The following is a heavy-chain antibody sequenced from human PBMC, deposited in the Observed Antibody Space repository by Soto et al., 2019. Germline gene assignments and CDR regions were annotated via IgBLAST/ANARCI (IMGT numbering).Heavy chain of an antibody. CDR1: GFTFSSYG. J-gene: IGHJ4*02. CDR2: IWYDGSNK. CDR3: ARGPPSGLEWLFGPIDY. V-gene: IGHV3-33*01. Sequence: QVQLVESGGGVVQPGRSLRLSCAASGFTFSSYGMHWVRQAPGKGLEWVAVIWYDGSNKYYADSVKGRFTISRDNSKNTLYLQMNSLRAEDTAVYYCARGPPSGLEWLFGPIDYWGQGTLVTVSS. D-gene: IGHD3-3*01.